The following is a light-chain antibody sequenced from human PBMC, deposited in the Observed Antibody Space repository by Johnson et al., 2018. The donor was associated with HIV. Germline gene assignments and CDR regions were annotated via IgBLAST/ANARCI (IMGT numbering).Light chain of an antibody. CDR2: DND. V-gene: IGLV1-51*02. J-gene: IGLJ1*01. Sequence: QSVLTQPPSVSAAPGQKVTISCSGSSSNIGNNYVSWYQQLPGTAPKLLIYDNDRRPSGVPDRFSGSKSGTSATLDITGLQSGDEADYYCGTWDASLSVNVFGPGTKGTVL. CDR1: SSNIGNNY. CDR3: GTWDASLSVNV.